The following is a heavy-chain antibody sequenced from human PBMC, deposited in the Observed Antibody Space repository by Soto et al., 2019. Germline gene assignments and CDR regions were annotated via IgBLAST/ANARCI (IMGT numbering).Heavy chain of an antibody. V-gene: IGHV4-39*01. CDR3: ARWDSGSYSRYYFDY. J-gene: IGHJ4*02. CDR1: GGSISSSIYY. CDR2: MHYSGST. Sequence: QLQLQESGPGLVKPSETLSLTCTVSGGSISSSIYYWGWIRQPPGKGLEWIGNMHYSGSTYYNPSLESRVTMSVDTSKNQFSLRLRSVTAADTAVYYCARWDSGSYSRYYFDYWGQGTLVSVSS. D-gene: IGHD1-26*01.